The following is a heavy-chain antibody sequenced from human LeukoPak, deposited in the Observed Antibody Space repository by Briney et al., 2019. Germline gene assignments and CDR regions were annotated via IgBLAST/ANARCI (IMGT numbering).Heavy chain of an antibody. J-gene: IGHJ6*02. CDR3: ARDSHIVVVPAATRTDYYYYYGMDV. D-gene: IGHD2-2*01. Sequence: GGSLRLSCAASGFTFSSYSMNWVRQAPGKGLEWVSSISSSSSYIYYAYSVKGRFTISRDNAKNSLYLQMNSLRAEDTAVYYCARDSHIVVVPAATRTDYYYYYGMDVWGQGTTVTVSS. CDR2: ISSSSSYI. V-gene: IGHV3-21*01. CDR1: GFTFSSYS.